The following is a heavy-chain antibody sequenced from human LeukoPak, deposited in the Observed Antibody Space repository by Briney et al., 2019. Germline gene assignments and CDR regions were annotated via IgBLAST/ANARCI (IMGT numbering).Heavy chain of an antibody. V-gene: IGHV5-10-1*01. CDR1: GYSFTSYW. J-gene: IGHJ6*02. D-gene: IGHD6-19*01. Sequence: GESLRISCKGSGYSFTSYWISWVRQMPGKGLEWMGRIDPSDSYTNYSPSFQGHVTIPADKSISTAYLKWSRLKASDTAMYYCASAYSSGPYYYYGMDVWGQGTTVTVSS. CDR3: ASAYSSGPYYYYGMDV. CDR2: IDPSDSYT.